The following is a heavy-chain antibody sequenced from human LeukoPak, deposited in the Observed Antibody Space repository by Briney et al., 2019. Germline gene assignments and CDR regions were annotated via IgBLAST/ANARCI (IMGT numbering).Heavy chain of an antibody. Sequence: PGGSLRLSCAAPGFSFSYFWMSWVRQAPGKGLEWVANIKQDGSEKYYVDSVKGRFTISRDNAKKSLYLQMNSLRAEDTAVYYCARDAEVGTLFGVLSRYNWFDPWGQGALVTVSS. V-gene: IGHV3-7*01. CDR1: GFSFSYFW. D-gene: IGHD3-3*01. J-gene: IGHJ5*02. CDR3: ARDAEVGTLFGVLSRYNWFDP. CDR2: IKQDGSEK.